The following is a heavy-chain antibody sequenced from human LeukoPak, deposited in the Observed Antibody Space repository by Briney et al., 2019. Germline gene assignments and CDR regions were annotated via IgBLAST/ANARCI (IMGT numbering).Heavy chain of an antibody. J-gene: IGHJ4*02. CDR3: ARGRNRAFDY. CDR1: GGSFNGYY. V-gene: IGHV4-34*01. D-gene: IGHD4-11*01. Sequence: PSETLSLTCAVYGGSFNGYYWIWIRPPPGKGLEWIGEINHASSTNYKPSLRSRVTVSVDTSKNQLSLSLSSVTAADTAVYYCARGRNRAFDYWGQGILVTVSS. CDR2: INHASST.